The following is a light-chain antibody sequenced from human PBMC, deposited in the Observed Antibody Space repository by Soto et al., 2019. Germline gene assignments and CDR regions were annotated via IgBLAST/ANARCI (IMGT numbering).Light chain of an antibody. CDR2: DVS. J-gene: IGKJ4*01. CDR1: QSVSSY. Sequence: EIVLTQSPATLSLSPGERATLSCRASQSVSSYLAWYQQKPGQAPRLLIYDVSNRATGIPARFSGSGSGTDFTLTINSLEPEDFAVYYCQQRSKWPLTFGGGTKVEIK. CDR3: QQRSKWPLT. V-gene: IGKV3-11*01.